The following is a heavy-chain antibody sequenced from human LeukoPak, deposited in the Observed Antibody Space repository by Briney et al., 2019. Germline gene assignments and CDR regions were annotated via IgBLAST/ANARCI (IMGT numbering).Heavy chain of an antibody. CDR2: ISNDGTAT. V-gene: IGHV3-74*01. Sequence: QPGGSLRLSCEVSGFSINKYWMHWVRQAPGKGLVWVSIISNDGTATRYADSVKGRFTISRDDAKNTLYLQMNSLRVEDTAVYYCAGDESITMTLWGQGTLVTVSS. CDR1: GFSINKYW. D-gene: IGHD3-22*01. CDR3: AGDESITMTL. J-gene: IGHJ4*02.